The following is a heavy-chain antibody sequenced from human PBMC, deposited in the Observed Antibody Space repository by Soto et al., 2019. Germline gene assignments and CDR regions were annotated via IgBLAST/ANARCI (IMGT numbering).Heavy chain of an antibody. V-gene: IGHV4-39*01. CDR3: ARPYSSSSAANYYYYYMDV. J-gene: IGHJ6*03. CDR2: IYYSGST. Sequence: SETLSLTCTVSGGSISSSSYYWGWIRQPPGKGLEWIGSIYYSGSTYYNPSLKSRVTISVDTSKNQFSLKLSSVTAADTAVYYCARPYSSSSAANYYYYYMDVWGKGTTVTVSS. D-gene: IGHD6-6*01. CDR1: GGSISSSSYY.